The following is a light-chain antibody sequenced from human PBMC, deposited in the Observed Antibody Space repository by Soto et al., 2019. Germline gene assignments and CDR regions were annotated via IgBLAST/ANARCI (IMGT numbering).Light chain of an antibody. CDR1: QGIRND. CDR2: TAS. Sequence: IQMTQSPSSLSACVGDRVTITCRASQGIRNDLAWYQQKPGKAPNLLIYTASNLESGVPSRFSGSGSGTDFTLTISSLQPEDFATYFCQQSYSRPRAFGQGTKVDIK. J-gene: IGKJ1*01. CDR3: QQSYSRPRA. V-gene: IGKV1-39*01.